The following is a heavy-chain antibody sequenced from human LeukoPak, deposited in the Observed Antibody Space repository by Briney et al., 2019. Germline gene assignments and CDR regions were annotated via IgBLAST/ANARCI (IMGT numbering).Heavy chain of an antibody. CDR1: GGTFSSYA. Sequence: SVKVSCKASGGTFSSYAISWVRQAPGQGLEWMGGIIPIFGTANYARKFQGRVTITADESTSTAYMELSSLRSEDTAVYYCARLWRNYGSGSYYQHDYWGQGTLVTVSS. CDR3: ARLWRNYGSGSYYQHDY. J-gene: IGHJ4*02. D-gene: IGHD3-10*01. V-gene: IGHV1-69*01. CDR2: IIPIFGTA.